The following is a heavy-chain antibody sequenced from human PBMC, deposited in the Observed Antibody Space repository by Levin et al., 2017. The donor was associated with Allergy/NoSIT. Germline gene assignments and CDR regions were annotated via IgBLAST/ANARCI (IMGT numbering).Heavy chain of an antibody. J-gene: IGHJ4*02. CDR3: AKDFRGWEQRPPKQNFGY. CDR2: ISGSGGST. V-gene: IGHV3-23*01. CDR1: GFTFSSYA. D-gene: IGHD1-26*01. Sequence: GGSLRLSCAASGFTFSSYAMSWVRQAPGKGLEWVSAISGSGGSTYYADSVKGRFTISRDNSKNTLYLQMNSLRAEDTAVYYCAKDFRGWEQRPPKQNFGYWGQGTLVTVSS.